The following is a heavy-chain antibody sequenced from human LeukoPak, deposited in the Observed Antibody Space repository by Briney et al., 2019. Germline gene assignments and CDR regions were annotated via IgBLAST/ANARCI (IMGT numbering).Heavy chain of an antibody. CDR2: ISYDGNNK. J-gene: IGHJ4*02. CDR1: GFIFSTYN. CDR3: ARDQDGY. V-gene: IGHV3-30-3*01. Sequence: GRSLTLSCAASGFIFSTYNMHWVRQAPGKGLAWVASISYDGNNKNYADSVKGRFTVSRDNSKNTLYLQMNSLSAEDTAVYYCARDQDGYWGQGTLVTVSS.